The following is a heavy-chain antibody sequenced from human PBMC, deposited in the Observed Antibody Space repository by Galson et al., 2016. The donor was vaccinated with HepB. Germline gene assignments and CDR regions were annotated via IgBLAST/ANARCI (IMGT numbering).Heavy chain of an antibody. V-gene: IGHV3-30*03. CDR2: ISYDGSKK. D-gene: IGHD1-26*01. Sequence: SLRLSCAASGFTFSNYAMNWFRQAPGKGLEWVAVISYDGSKKYYADSVKGRFTISRDNSKNTLGLQMNSLRAEDTAVYYCARDRVGATYYYYYMDVWGKGTTVTVSS. CDR1: GFTFSNYA. CDR3: ARDRVGATYYYYYMDV. J-gene: IGHJ6*03.